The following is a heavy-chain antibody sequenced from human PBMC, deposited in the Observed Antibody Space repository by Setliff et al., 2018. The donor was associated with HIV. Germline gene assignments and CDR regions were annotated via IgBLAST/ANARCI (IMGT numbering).Heavy chain of an antibody. V-gene: IGHV3-30*02. J-gene: IGHJ4*02. CDR1: GFTFSHHG. CDR3: AKNFYSSPWSPLDY. CDR2: IASDVSKT. D-gene: IGHD6-19*01. Sequence: PGGSLRLSCAASGFTFSHHGMHWVRQAPGKGLEWVAFIASDVSKTHIADSVKGRFTISRDNSKNTLYLQMNSLRGEDTAVYHCAKNFYSSPWSPLDYWGQGTLVTVSS.